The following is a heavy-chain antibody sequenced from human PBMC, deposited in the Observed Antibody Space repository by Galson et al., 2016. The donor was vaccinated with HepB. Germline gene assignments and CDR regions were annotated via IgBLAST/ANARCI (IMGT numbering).Heavy chain of an antibody. V-gene: IGHV3-48*02. Sequence: SLRLSCAASGFSLSDYSMNWVRQAPGKGLEWVSYISSDRETIYYADSVKGRFTISRDYGKNSLDMQMNSLRDEDTAVYYCARIIRAAVYYYFYAMDVWGPGTTVTVSS. CDR1: GFSLSDYS. CDR2: ISSDRETI. D-gene: IGHD6-13*01. J-gene: IGHJ6*02. CDR3: ARIIRAAVYYYFYAMDV.